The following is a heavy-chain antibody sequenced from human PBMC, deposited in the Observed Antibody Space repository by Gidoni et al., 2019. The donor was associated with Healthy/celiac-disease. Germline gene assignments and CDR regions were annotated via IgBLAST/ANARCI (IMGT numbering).Heavy chain of an antibody. CDR2: INSDGSVT. J-gene: IGHJ4*02. Sequence: EVQLVESGGGFVQPGGSLRLSCAASGFTFSSHWMHWVRQAPGKGLVWVSRINSDGSVTTYADSVKGRFTISRDNAKNTLYLQMNSLRAEDRAVYYCARCADDIWSGLVDYWGQGTLVTVSS. V-gene: IGHV3-74*03. CDR3: ARCADDIWSGLVDY. D-gene: IGHD3-3*01. CDR1: GFTFSSHW.